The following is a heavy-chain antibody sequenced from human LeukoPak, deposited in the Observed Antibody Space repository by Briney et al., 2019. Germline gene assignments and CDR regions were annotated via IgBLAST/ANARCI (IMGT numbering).Heavy chain of an antibody. J-gene: IGHJ4*02. Sequence: GASVKVSCKASGYTFPSYEINWVRQATGQGLEWMGWMNPNSGNTGYAQKFQGRVTMTRNTSISTAYMELSSLRSEDTAVYYCARVSSGWRGNYFDYWGQGTLVTVSS. CDR1: GYTFPSYE. D-gene: IGHD6-19*01. CDR3: ARVSSGWRGNYFDY. V-gene: IGHV1-8*01. CDR2: MNPNSGNT.